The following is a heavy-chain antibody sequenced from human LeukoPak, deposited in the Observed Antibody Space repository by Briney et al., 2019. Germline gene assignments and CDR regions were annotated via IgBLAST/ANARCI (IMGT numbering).Heavy chain of an antibody. Sequence: PSQTLSLTCTVSGGSISSGSYYWSWIRQPAGKGLEWIGRIYTSGSTNYNPSLKSRVTISADTSKNQFSLKLSSVTAADTAVHYCAGQNGSGSLYLSYYYYYMDVWGKGTTVTVSS. D-gene: IGHD3-10*01. V-gene: IGHV4-61*02. J-gene: IGHJ6*03. CDR3: AGQNGSGSLYLSYYYYYMDV. CDR1: GGSISSGSYY. CDR2: IYTSGST.